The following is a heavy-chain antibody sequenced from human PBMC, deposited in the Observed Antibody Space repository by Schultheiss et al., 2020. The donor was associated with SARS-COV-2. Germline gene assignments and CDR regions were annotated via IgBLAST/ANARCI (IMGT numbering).Heavy chain of an antibody. J-gene: IGHJ4*02. CDR3: ARGYGVGAAATNDY. CDR1: GFTFSRYG. D-gene: IGHD2-15*01. Sequence: GGSLRLSCAASGFTFSRYGMHWVRQAPGKGLEWVSSISSSSSYIYYADSVKGRFTISRDNAKNSLYLQMNSLRAEDTAVYYCARGYGVGAAATNDYWGQGTLVIVSS. CDR2: ISSSSSYI. V-gene: IGHV3-21*01.